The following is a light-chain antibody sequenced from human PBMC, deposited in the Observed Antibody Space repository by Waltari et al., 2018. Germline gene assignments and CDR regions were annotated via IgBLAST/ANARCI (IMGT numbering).Light chain of an antibody. V-gene: IGKV4-1*01. Sequence: IVMSQSPDSLAVSLVERSTITCKSSETLLDSSNNRNYLAWYQQKPGQPPKLLIYWASSRESGVPDRFSGSGSGTDFTLTITSLQAEDVAVYYCQQYYSPPPLFTFGPGTKVDIK. CDR1: ETLLDSSNNRNY. CDR3: QQYYSPPPLFT. J-gene: IGKJ3*01. CDR2: WAS.